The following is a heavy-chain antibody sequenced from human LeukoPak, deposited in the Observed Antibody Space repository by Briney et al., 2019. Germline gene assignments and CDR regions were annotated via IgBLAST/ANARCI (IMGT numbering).Heavy chain of an antibody. CDR1: GFTFSSFA. J-gene: IGHJ3*02. CDR2: VSYIRVAT. V-gene: IGHV3-23*01. Sequence: PGGSLRLSCAASGFTFSSFALSWVRQAPGKGLEWVSGVSYIRVATYYADSVKGRFTISRDDSQNILYLQMNGLRAEDTAVYFCAKAFREFGTSSSYSSFDTCGQGTMVTASS. CDR3: AKAFREFGTSSSYSSFDT. D-gene: IGHD5-18*01.